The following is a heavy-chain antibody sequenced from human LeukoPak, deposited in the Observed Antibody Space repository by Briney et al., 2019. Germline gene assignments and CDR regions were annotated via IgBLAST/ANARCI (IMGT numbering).Heavy chain of an antibody. Sequence: GASVKVSCKASGYTFTSYYMHWVRQAPGQGLEWMGIINPSGGSTSYAQKFQGRVTMTTDTSTSTAYMELRSLRSDDTAVYYCARGGSSGRIAFDIWGQGTMVTVSS. CDR1: GYTFTSYY. D-gene: IGHD6-25*01. CDR3: ARGGSSGRIAFDI. CDR2: INPSGGST. J-gene: IGHJ3*02. V-gene: IGHV1-46*01.